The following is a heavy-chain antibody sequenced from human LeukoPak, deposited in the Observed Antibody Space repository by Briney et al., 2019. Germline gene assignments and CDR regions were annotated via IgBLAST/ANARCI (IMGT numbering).Heavy chain of an antibody. V-gene: IGHV1-46*01. Sequence: ASVKVSCKASGYTFTGYYMHWVRQAPGQGLEWMGIINPSGGSTSYAQKFQGRVTMTRDMSTSTVYMELSSLRSEDTAVYYCARVEPYCSGGSCYPHNWFDPWGQGTLVTVSS. CDR2: INPSGGST. D-gene: IGHD2-15*01. CDR1: GYTFTGYY. CDR3: ARVEPYCSGGSCYPHNWFDP. J-gene: IGHJ5*02.